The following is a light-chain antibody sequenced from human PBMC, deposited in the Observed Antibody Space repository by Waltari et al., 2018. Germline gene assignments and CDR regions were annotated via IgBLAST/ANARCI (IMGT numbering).Light chain of an antibody. Sequence: DIVMTQSPDSLAVSLGERATINCKSSQTVLYSSNNKNYLAWYQQKAGQSPKLLLYWASTRESGVPDRFSGSGSGTDFTLTINSLQAEDVAVYYCQQYYTTPTFGQGTKVEIK. V-gene: IGKV4-1*01. CDR1: QTVLYSSNNKNY. CDR2: WAS. CDR3: QQYYTTPT. J-gene: IGKJ1*01.